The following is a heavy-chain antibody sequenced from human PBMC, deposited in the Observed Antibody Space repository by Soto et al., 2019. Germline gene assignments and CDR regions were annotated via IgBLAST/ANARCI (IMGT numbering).Heavy chain of an antibody. J-gene: IGHJ4*01. CDR2: IHNSGST. CDR3: ARRWSGTDY. V-gene: IGHV4-59*01. D-gene: IGHD3-10*01. Sequence: QVQLQESGPGLVKPSETLSLTCTVSGSSITNYYWSWIRQPPGKGLQWIGYIHNSGSTSYNPTLQGRATISADVSKNQFSLDLRSVTAADTAVYYCARRWSGTDYWGHGTLVTVSS. CDR1: GSSITNYY.